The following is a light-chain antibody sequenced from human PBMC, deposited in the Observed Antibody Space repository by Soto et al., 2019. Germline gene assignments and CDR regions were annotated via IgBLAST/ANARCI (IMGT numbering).Light chain of an antibody. CDR3: SSHGGANNFYV. Sequence: SVLTQPPSASGSPGQSVTISCTGTRSDLGAYDYVSWYQQHPGKVPKLMIYEVSKRPSGVPDRFSAPKSGNTASLTVSGLQAEDEADYYCSSHGGANNFYVFGTGTRSPS. J-gene: IGLJ1*01. CDR1: RSDLGAYDY. V-gene: IGLV2-8*01. CDR2: EVS.